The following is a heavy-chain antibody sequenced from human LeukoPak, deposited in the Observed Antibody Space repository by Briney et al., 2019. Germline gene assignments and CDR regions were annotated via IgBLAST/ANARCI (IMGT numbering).Heavy chain of an antibody. J-gene: IGHJ3*02. CDR2: ISAYNGNT. V-gene: IGHV1-18*01. D-gene: IGHD3-22*01. CDR1: GYTFTRYS. Sequence: ASVKVSCKASGYTFTRYSVNWVRQAPGQGLEWMGWISAYNGNTNYAQKLQGRVTMTTDTSTSTAYMELRSLRSDDTAVYYCARDFRPEYYYDSSGYYVGAFDIWGQGTMVTVSS. CDR3: ARDFRPEYYYDSSGYYVGAFDI.